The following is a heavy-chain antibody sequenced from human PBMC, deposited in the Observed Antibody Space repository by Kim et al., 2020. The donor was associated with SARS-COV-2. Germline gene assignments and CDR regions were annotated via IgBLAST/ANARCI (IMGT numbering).Heavy chain of an antibody. J-gene: IGHJ4*02. CDR3: AKDMRGAAAGPFDY. Sequence: GGSLRLSCAASGFTFSSYGVHWVRQAPGKGLEWVAVISYDGSNKYYADSVKGRFTISRDNSKNTLYLQMNSLRAEDTAVYYCAKDMRGAAAGPFDYWGQGTLVTVSS. V-gene: IGHV3-30*18. D-gene: IGHD6-13*01. CDR2: ISYDGSNK. CDR1: GFTFSSYG.